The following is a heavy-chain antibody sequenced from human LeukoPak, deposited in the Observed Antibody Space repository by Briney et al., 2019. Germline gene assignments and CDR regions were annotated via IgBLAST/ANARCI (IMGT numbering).Heavy chain of an antibody. D-gene: IGHD3-10*01. V-gene: IGHV1-2*02. CDR2: INPNSGGT. CDR1: GYTFTCYY. Sequence: ASVKVSCKASGYTFTCYYMHWVRQAPGQGLEWMGWINPNSGGTNYAQKFQGRVTMTRDTSISTAYMELSSLRSEDTAVYYCARDRDYYGSGSLNAFDIWGQGTMVTVSS. CDR3: ARDRDYYGSGSLNAFDI. J-gene: IGHJ3*02.